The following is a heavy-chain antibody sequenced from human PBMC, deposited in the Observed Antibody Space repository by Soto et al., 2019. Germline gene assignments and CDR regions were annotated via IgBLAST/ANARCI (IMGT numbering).Heavy chain of an antibody. J-gene: IGHJ4*02. CDR3: TRAEKWVTGNMGGY. D-gene: IGHD1-20*01. Sequence: QVQLLQSGAEVKKPGASVKVSCKASGYTFTSYGISWVRQAPGQGLEWMGWISAYNGITKYAQEFQGRVTMTTDTSASTAFMELRSLRSDDTAVYYCTRAEKWVTGNMGGYWGQGTLVTVYS. V-gene: IGHV1-18*04. CDR1: GYTFTSYG. CDR2: ISAYNGIT.